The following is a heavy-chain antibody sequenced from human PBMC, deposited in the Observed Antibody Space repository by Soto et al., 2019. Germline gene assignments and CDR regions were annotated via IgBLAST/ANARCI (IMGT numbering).Heavy chain of an antibody. D-gene: IGHD6-19*01. CDR1: GGSFSGYY. Sequence: QVQLQQWGAGLLKPSETLSLTCAVYGGSFSGYYWSWIRQPPGKGLEWIGEINHSGSTNYNPSLKSRVTISGDTSKNQFSLKLSSVTAADTAVYYCARTYSSGWSWFDPWGQGTLVTVSS. V-gene: IGHV4-34*01. CDR3: ARTYSSGWSWFDP. J-gene: IGHJ5*02. CDR2: INHSGST.